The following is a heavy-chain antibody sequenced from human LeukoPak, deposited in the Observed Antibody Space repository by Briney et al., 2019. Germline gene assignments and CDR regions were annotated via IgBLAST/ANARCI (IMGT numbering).Heavy chain of an antibody. J-gene: IGHJ5*02. D-gene: IGHD3-10*01. Sequence: GEXXXXSCKGSGYSFTXYWIGWVRQTPGKGVEWMGIIYPGDSDTRYSPSFQGQVTISADKSISTAYLQWSSLKASDTAMYYCARQSLGSPVDPWGQGTLVTVSS. CDR1: GYSFTXYW. V-gene: IGHV5-51*01. CDR3: ARQSLGSPVDP. CDR2: IYPGDSDT.